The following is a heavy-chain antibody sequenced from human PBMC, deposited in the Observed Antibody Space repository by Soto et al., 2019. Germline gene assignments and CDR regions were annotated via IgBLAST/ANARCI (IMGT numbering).Heavy chain of an antibody. Sequence: SETLSLTCTVSGGSISSYYWSWIRQPPGKGLEWIGYIYYSGSTNYNPSLKSRVTISVDTPKNQFSLKLSSVTAADTAVYYCASSSTIFGVTDYWGQGTLVTVSS. CDR1: GGSISSYY. D-gene: IGHD3-3*01. V-gene: IGHV4-59*01. J-gene: IGHJ4*02. CDR3: ASSSTIFGVTDY. CDR2: IYYSGST.